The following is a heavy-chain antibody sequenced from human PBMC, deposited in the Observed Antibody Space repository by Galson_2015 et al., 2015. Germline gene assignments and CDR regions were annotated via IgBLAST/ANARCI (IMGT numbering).Heavy chain of an antibody. CDR3: ARLARNCTGDTRYHFFDY. D-gene: IGHD2-8*02. J-gene: IGHJ4*02. CDR2: IYYSGST. V-gene: IGHV4-39*01. CDR1: GGSISSSIYY. Sequence: ETLSLTCTVSGGSISSSIYYWAWIRQPPGEGLEWIGNIYYSGSTFYNPSLKSRVTTSVDTSRNQFSLHLYSVTAADTAVYYCARLARNCTGDTRYHFFDYWGQGTLVTVSS.